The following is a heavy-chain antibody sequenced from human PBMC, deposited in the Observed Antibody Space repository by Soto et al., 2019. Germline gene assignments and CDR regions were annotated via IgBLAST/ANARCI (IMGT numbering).Heavy chain of an antibody. V-gene: IGHV3-74*01. CDR1: EFSLTNIW. Sequence: EVQLVESGGALVQLGGPLNPPFEPPEFSLTNIWMYWVRQAPGKGLVWVSRINEDGSMTSHADSVRGRFTISRDNAKNSLYLQMNSLRAEDTAVYYCVTGFRWGQGTLVTVSS. J-gene: IGHJ4*02. CDR3: VTGFR. CDR2: INEDGSMT.